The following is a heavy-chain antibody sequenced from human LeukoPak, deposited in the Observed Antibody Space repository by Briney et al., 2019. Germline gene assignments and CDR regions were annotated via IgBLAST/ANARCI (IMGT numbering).Heavy chain of an antibody. Sequence: SETLSLTCVVSGDSISSSIWWSWFRQPPGKGREWFGEIIHSGGTNYNPSLKSRVTISVDKSKNQFSLKLSSVTAADTAVYDCARVGHIAAAGTYDYWGQGTLVTVSS. CDR2: IIHSGGT. CDR1: GDSISSSIW. V-gene: IGHV4-4*02. CDR3: ARVGHIAAAGTYDY. D-gene: IGHD6-13*01. J-gene: IGHJ4*02.